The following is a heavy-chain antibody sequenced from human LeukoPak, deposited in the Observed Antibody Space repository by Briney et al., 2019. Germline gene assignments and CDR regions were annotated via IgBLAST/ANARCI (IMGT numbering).Heavy chain of an antibody. J-gene: IGHJ6*03. CDR2: IIPIFGTA. CDR1: GGTFSSYA. Sequence: SVKVSCKASGGTFSSYAISWVRQAPGQGLEWMGGIIPIFGTANYAQKFQGRVTITADESTSTAYMELSSLRSEDTAVYYCARLPPGFWSGYLYVDVWGKGTTVTVSS. CDR3: ARLPPGFWSGYLYVDV. D-gene: IGHD3-3*01. V-gene: IGHV1-69*13.